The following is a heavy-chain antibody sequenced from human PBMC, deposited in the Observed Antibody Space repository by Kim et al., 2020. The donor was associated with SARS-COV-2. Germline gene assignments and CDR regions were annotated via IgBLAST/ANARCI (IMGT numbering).Heavy chain of an antibody. CDR3: ARVPRYYDFWSGYVDDAFDI. CDR2: ISSSSNYI. D-gene: IGHD3-3*01. V-gene: IGHV3-21*01. J-gene: IGHJ3*02. Sequence: GGSLRLSCAASGFTFSTYSMNWVRPAPGKGLEWVSSISSSSNYIYYADSVKGRFTISRDNAKNSLYLQMNSLRAEDTAVYYCARVPRYYDFWSGYVDDAFDIWGQGTMVTVSS. CDR1: GFTFSTYS.